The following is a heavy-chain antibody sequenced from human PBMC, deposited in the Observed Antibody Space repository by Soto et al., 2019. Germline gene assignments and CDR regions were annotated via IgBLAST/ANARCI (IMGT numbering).Heavy chain of an antibody. CDR2: IHHSGST. V-gene: IGHV4-38-2*02. CDR1: GYSISSGYY. D-gene: IGHD3-10*01. CDR3: ARDQDYYGSGSYSWFDP. J-gene: IGHJ5*02. Sequence: PSETLSLTCSVSGYSISSGYYWGWIRQAPGKGLEWIGNIHHSGSTYYNPSLESRVTISVDTSKNQFSLKLSSVTAADTAVYYCARDQDYYGSGSYSWFDPWGQGTLVTVSS.